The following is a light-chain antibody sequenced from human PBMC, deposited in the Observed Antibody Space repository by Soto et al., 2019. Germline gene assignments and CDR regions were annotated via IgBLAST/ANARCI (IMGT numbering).Light chain of an antibody. V-gene: IGKV1-5*03. J-gene: IGKJ1*01. CDR1: RSLTRW. CDR3: QQYVIYSRT. CDR2: ETS. Sequence: DIQMSQSPSTLSASVGDRVTITCRASRSLTRWLAWYQQKPGRAPKLLIYETSILQSGVPSRFSGSRSGTEFTLTISSLQPDDSATFYCQQYVIYSRTFGQGTKVEIK.